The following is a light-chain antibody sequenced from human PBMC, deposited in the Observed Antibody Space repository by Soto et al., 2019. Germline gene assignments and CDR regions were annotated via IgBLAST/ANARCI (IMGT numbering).Light chain of an antibody. CDR3: QQYGSSLRT. J-gene: IGKJ1*01. CDR1: QSVSSSN. Sequence: EIVLTQSPGTLSLSPGERATLSCRASQSVSSSNLAWYQQRSGQAPRLLIYGASSRATGIPDRFSGSGSGTDFTLTISRLEPEDFAVYYCQQYGSSLRTFGQVTKVEIK. V-gene: IGKV3-20*01. CDR2: GAS.